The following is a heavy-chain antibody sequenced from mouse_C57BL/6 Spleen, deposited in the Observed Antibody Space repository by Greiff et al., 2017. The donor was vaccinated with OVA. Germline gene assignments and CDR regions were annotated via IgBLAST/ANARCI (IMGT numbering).Heavy chain of an antibody. D-gene: IGHD2-1*01. V-gene: IGHV1-61*01. CDR2: IYPSDSET. J-gene: IGHJ2*01. CDR1: GYTFTSYW. Sequence: QVQLQQPGAELVRPGSSVKLSCKASGYTFTSYWMDWVKQRPGQGLEWIGNIYPSDSETHYNQKFKDKATLTVDKSSSTAYMQLSRLTSEDSAVYYCARILERNPVDYWGQGTTLTVSS. CDR3: ARILERNPVDY.